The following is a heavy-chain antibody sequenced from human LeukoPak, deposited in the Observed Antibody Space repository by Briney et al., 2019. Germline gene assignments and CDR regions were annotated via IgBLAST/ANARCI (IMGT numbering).Heavy chain of an antibody. CDR1: GFTFSSYS. V-gene: IGHV3-21*01. CDR3: ARDLMTTVTTVDY. D-gene: IGHD4-17*01. CDR2: ISSSSSYI. J-gene: IGHJ4*02. Sequence: GGSLRLSCAASGFTFSSYSMNWVRQAPGKGLEWVSSISSSSSYIYYADSVEGRFTISRDNAKNSLYLQMNSLRAGDTAVYYCARDLMTTVTTVDYWGQGTLVTVSS.